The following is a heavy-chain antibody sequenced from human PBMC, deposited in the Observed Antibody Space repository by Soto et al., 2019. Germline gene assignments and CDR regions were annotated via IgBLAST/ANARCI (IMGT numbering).Heavy chain of an antibody. Sequence: VGSLRLSCAASGFSFTHYTINWVRQAPGKGLEWVAVMSYDGTNEYYADSVKGRFTISRDNSKSTVYLQMNSLTPEDTALYYCARKWGTYSSASLDYWGLGTLVTVSS. CDR2: MSYDGTNE. V-gene: IGHV3-30*04. CDR1: GFSFTHYT. J-gene: IGHJ4*02. D-gene: IGHD6-19*01. CDR3: ARKWGTYSSASLDY.